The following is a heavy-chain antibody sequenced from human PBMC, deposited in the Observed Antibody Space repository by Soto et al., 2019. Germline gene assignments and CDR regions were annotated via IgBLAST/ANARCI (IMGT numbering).Heavy chain of an antibody. J-gene: IGHJ4*02. V-gene: IGHV4-31*03. CDR1: GDSITSGVHY. CDR3: ARARVMLTFGGASEEWGIDS. CDR2: IFYSGPT. D-gene: IGHD3-16*01. Sequence: QVQLQESGPGLVKPSQTLSLTCTVSGDSITSGVHYWSWIRQLPGKGLEWIGYIFYSGPTYYNPSPKRRATISIDTSKNQFSLKPHSVTAADTAVYYCARARVMLTFGGASEEWGIDSWGQGTLVTVSS.